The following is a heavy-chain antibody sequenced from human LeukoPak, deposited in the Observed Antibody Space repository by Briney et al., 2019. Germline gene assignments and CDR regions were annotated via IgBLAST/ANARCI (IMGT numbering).Heavy chain of an antibody. CDR2: ISSSVGTK. D-gene: IGHD2-2*01. Sequence: PGGSLRLSCAASGFTFSDYYMSWIRQAPGKGLEWVSYISSSVGTKYYADSVKGRFTISRDNAKDSLYLQMNSLRAEDTAVYYCARAGSVPAAMFFDYWGQGTLVTVSS. V-gene: IGHV3-11*04. CDR1: GFTFSDYY. CDR3: ARAGSVPAAMFFDY. J-gene: IGHJ4*02.